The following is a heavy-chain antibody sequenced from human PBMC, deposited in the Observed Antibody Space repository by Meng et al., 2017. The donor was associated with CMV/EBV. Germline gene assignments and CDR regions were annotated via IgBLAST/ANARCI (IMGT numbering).Heavy chain of an antibody. CDR2: ITPFNGNT. V-gene: IGHV1-45*02. J-gene: IGHJ3*02. D-gene: IGHD6-25*01. CDR1: GYTFTYRY. Sequence: SVKVSCKASGYTFTYRYLHWVRQAPGQALEWMGWITPFNGNTNYAQKFQDRVTITRDRSMSTAYMELSSLRSEDTAVYYCASYPGYSGDRAFDIWGQGTMVTVSS. CDR3: ASYPGYSGDRAFDI.